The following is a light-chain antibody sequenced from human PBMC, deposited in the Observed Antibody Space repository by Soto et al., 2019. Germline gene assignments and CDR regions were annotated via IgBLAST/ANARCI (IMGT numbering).Light chain of an antibody. J-gene: IGKJ1*01. CDR1: QFVSTR. Sequence: EIVLTQSPGTLSLSPGERATLTCRASQFVSTRLAWYQQRPGQVPRLLIYDAYTRALGISARFSGSGSGTEFTLTISSLQSEDFALYYCQEYFQWPPGMFGPGTKVDIK. CDR3: QEYFQWPPGM. CDR2: DAY. V-gene: IGKV3-15*01.